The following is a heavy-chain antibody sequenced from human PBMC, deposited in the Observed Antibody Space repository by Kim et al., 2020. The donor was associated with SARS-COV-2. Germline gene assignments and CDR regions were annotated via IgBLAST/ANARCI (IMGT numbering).Heavy chain of an antibody. D-gene: IGHD3-22*01. Sequence: GESLKISCKGSGYSFTSYWIGWVRQMPGKGLEWMGIIYPGDSDTRYSPSFQGQVTISADKSISTAYLQWSSLKASDTAMYYCARRGLYYDSSGYYYYWGQGTLVTVSS. CDR1: GYSFTSYW. J-gene: IGHJ4*02. CDR3: ARRGLYYDSSGYYYY. CDR2: IYPGDSDT. V-gene: IGHV5-51*01.